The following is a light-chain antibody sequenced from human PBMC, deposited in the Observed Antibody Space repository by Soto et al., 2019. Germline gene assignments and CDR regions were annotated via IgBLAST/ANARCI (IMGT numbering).Light chain of an antibody. Sequence: QSALTQPASVSGSPGQSITISCTGTSSDVGGYNYVSWYQQHPGKAPKLMIYGVSNRPSGVSNRFSGSKSGNTASLTISGLQAEDEGDYYCSSYASSSSLRVFGGGTKLT. CDR1: SSDVGGYNY. J-gene: IGLJ3*02. CDR3: SSYASSSSLRV. V-gene: IGLV2-14*01. CDR2: GVS.